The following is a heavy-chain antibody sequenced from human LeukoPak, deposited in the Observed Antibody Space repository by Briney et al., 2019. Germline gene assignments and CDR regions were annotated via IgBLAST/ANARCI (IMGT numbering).Heavy chain of an antibody. CDR1: GFTFSNYG. CDR3: AKKTIVGATVDAFDI. V-gene: IGHV3-30*02. Sequence: GGSLRLSCAASGFTFSNYGMHWVRQAPGKGLEWVASMRYDGSNKYYADSLKGRFTISRDNSKNTLYLQMNSLKAEDTAVYYCAKKTIVGATVDAFDIWGQGTMVTVSS. J-gene: IGHJ3*02. D-gene: IGHD1-26*01. CDR2: MRYDGSNK.